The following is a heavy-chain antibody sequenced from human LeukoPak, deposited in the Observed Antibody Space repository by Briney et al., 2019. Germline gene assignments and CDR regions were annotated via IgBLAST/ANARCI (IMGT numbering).Heavy chain of an antibody. J-gene: IGHJ4*02. Sequence: GASVKVSCKASRYTLTSYYMHWVRQAPGQGLEWMGWINPNSGGTNYAQKFQGRVTMTRDTSISTAYMELSRLRSDDTAVYYCARDSADIVGATTDFDYWGQGTLVTVSS. CDR1: RYTLTSYY. CDR3: ARDSADIVGATTDFDY. CDR2: INPNSGGT. D-gene: IGHD1-26*01. V-gene: IGHV1-2*02.